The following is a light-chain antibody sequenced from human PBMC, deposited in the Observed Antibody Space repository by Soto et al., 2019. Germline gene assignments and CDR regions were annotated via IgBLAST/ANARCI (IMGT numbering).Light chain of an antibody. J-gene: IGLJ1*01. CDR1: SSVVGGYNY. CDR2: EVS. Sequence: QSVLTQPPSASGSPGQSVTISCAGTSSVVGGYNYVSWYQQYPGKVPKLMIYEVSERPSGVPDRFSGSKSGNTAFLTVSGLQAEDEADYYCLSYADTAYVFGTGTKVTVL. CDR3: LSYADTAYV. V-gene: IGLV2-8*01.